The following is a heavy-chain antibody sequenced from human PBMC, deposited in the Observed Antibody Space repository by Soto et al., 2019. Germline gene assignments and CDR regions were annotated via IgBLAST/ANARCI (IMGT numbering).Heavy chain of an antibody. CDR2: ISTYTGNT. J-gene: IGHJ6*02. Sequence: QVHLVQSGAEVKKPGASVKVSCKSSGYTFTNYDINWVRQAPGQGLEGMGWISTYTGNTNYAQKHQGRVTMTTDTSPSTAYMELRSLRSDDTAVYYCARGYYYGSGRPTPGGMDVWGQGTTVTVSS. CDR3: ARGYYYGSGRPTPGGMDV. D-gene: IGHD3-10*01. CDR1: GYTFTNYD. V-gene: IGHV1-18*01.